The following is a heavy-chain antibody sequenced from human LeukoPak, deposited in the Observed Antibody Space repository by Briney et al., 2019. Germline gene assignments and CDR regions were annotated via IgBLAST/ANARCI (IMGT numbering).Heavy chain of an antibody. V-gene: IGHV1-18*03. Sequence: GASVKVSCKASGYTFTSYGISWVRQAPGQGLEWMGWINPGSGITKYSQEFQDRITITRDTSASTAYMELSSQTSEDMAIYYCTLYNYWGQGTLVTVSS. CDR2: INPGSGIT. J-gene: IGHJ4*02. D-gene: IGHD2-2*02. CDR3: TLYNY. CDR1: GYTFTSYG.